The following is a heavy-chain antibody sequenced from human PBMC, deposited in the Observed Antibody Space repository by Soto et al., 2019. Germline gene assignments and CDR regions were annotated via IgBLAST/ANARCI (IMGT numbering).Heavy chain of an antibody. CDR2: INSDGSSI. Sequence: EVQLVESGGGLVQPGGSVRLSCAASKFTITSYWMHWVRQAPGKGLVWVSRINSDGSSISYAEAVKGRFTIARDNAKNRLYVQMTGLRVEDRAVFSCEGEGSQGYFLRGMDVWAKGPTVPFFS. CDR3: EGEGSQGYFLRGMDV. J-gene: IGHJ6*03. V-gene: IGHV3-74*01. D-gene: IGHD3-10*02. CDR1: KFTITSYW.